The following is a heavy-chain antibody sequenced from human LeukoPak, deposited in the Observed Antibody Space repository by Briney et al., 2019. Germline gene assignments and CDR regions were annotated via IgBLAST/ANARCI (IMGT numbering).Heavy chain of an antibody. CDR1: GFTFSGSA. Sequence: PGGSLRLSCAASGFTFSGSAMHWVRQASGKGLEWVGRIRSKANSYATAYAASVKGRFTISRGDSKNTTYLQMNSLKTEDTAVYYCTSRPLLSYYGSGRTRSDYWGQGTLVTVSS. CDR3: TSRPLLSYYGSGRTRSDY. J-gene: IGHJ4*02. CDR2: IRSKANSYAT. V-gene: IGHV3-73*01. D-gene: IGHD3-10*01.